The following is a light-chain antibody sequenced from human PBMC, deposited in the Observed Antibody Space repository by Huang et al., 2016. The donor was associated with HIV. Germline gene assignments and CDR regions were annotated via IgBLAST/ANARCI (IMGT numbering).Light chain of an antibody. CDR2: GAS. CDR1: QSVNSK. J-gene: IGKJ1*01. CDR3: QQYNNWPPWT. V-gene: IGKV3-15*01. Sequence: IMMTQSPATLSVSPGERVTLSCRASQSVNSKLAWYQQKPGQAPRLLIYGASTRATDDPTRFSGGGSGTEYVLNITRVQSDDFAIYYCQQYNNWPPWTFGQGTKMEVK.